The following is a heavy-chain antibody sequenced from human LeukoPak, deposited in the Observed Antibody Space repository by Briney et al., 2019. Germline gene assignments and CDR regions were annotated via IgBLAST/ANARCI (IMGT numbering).Heavy chain of an antibody. D-gene: IGHD4-23*01. CDR3: ARESLAVGGKLSAFDI. Sequence: GGSLRLSCAASGFTFSSYWMSWVRQAPGKGLEWVANIKHDGSEKYYVDTVKGRFTISRDNAKNSLYLQMNSLRAEDTAVYYCARESLAVGGKLSAFDIWGQGTMVTVSS. V-gene: IGHV3-7*01. CDR2: IKHDGSEK. J-gene: IGHJ3*02. CDR1: GFTFSSYW.